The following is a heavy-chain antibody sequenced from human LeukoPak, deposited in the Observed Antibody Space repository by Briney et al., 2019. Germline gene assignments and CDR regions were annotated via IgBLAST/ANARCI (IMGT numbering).Heavy chain of an antibody. V-gene: IGHV3-30*03. CDR3: ARGITYYYDSSGYYEDY. CDR1: GFTFSNFW. J-gene: IGHJ4*02. Sequence: PGGSLRLSCAASGFTFSNFWMDWVRQAPGKGLGWVALISYDGSNKYYADSVKGRFTISRDNSKNTLYLQMNSLRAEDTAVYYCARGITYYYDSSGYYEDYWGQGTLVTVSS. D-gene: IGHD3-22*01. CDR2: ISYDGSNK.